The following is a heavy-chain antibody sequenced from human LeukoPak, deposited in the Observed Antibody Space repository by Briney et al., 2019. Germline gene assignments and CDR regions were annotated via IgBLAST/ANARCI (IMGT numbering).Heavy chain of an antibody. Sequence: GGSLRLSCAASGFTFSSYSMNWVRQAPGKGLEWVSSISSSSSYIYYADSVKGRFTISRDNAKNSLYLQMNSLRAEDTAVYDCARLKDIVVVVAADFYYYGMDVWGQGTTVTVSS. V-gene: IGHV3-21*01. CDR2: ISSSSSYI. CDR3: ARLKDIVVVVAADFYYYGMDV. D-gene: IGHD2-15*01. CDR1: GFTFSSYS. J-gene: IGHJ6*02.